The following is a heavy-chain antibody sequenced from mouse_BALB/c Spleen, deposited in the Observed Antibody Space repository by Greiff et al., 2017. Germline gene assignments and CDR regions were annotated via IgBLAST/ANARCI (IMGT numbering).Heavy chain of an antibody. V-gene: IGHV5-6*01. J-gene: IGHJ4*01. D-gene: IGHD3-3*01. CDR2: ISSGGSYT. CDR3: ARHEGDAHAMDY. Sequence: EVKLVESGGDLVKPGGSLKLSCAASGFTFSSYGMSWVRQTPDKRLEWVATISSGGSYTYYPDSVKGRFTISRDNAKNTLYLQMSSLKSEDTAMYYCARHEGDAHAMDYWGQGTSVTVSS. CDR1: GFTFSSYG.